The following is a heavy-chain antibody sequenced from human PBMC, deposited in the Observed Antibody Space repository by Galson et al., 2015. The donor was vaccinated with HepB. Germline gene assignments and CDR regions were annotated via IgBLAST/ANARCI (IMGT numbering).Heavy chain of an antibody. CDR2: ISGSGGST. CDR3: AKSRVITKGRTNYYFDY. Sequence: SLRLSCAASGFTFSSYAMSWVRQAPGKGLEWVSAISGSGGSTYYADSVKGRFTISRDNSKNTLYLQMNSLRAEDTAVYYCAKSRVITKGRTNYYFDYWGQGTLVTVSS. D-gene: IGHD3-22*01. CDR1: GFTFSSYA. V-gene: IGHV3-23*01. J-gene: IGHJ4*02.